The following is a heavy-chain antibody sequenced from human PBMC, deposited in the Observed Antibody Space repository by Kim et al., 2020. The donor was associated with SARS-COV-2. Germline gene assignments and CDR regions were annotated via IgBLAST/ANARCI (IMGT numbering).Heavy chain of an antibody. CDR1: GFTFSSYG. V-gene: IGHV3-30*18. CDR3: AKGDLLRFLEWSYYYYGMDV. CDR2: ISYDGSNK. J-gene: IGHJ6*02. D-gene: IGHD3-3*01. Sequence: GGSLRLSCAASGFTFSSYGMHWVRQAPGKGLEWVAVISYDGSNKYYADSVKGRFTISRDNSKNTLYLQMNSLRAEDTAVYYCAKGDLLRFLEWSYYYYGMDVWGQGTTVTVSS.